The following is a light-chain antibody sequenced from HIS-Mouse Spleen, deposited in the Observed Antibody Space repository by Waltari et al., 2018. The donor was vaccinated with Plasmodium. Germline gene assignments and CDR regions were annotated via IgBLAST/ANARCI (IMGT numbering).Light chain of an antibody. CDR1: QSISSW. J-gene: IGKJ1*01. CDR2: KAS. CDR3: QQYNSYSWT. Sequence: DIQMTQSPSPLSASLGDRVTIPCRASQSISSWLAWYQQKPGKDPKLLIYKASSLESGVPSRFSGCGSGTEFTLTISSLQPDDFATYYCQQYNSYSWTFGQGTKVEIK. V-gene: IGKV1-5*03.